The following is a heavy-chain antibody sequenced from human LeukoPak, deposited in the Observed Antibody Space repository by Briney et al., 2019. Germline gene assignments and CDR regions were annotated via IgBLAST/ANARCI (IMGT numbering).Heavy chain of an antibody. D-gene: IGHD3-3*01. CDR1: GGSFSGYY. Sequence: SETLSLTCAVYGGSFSGYYWSWIRQPPGKGLEWIGEINHSGSTNYNPSLKSRVTISVDTSKNQFSLKLSSVTAADTAVYYCAHSRAWSGYYPNAFDIWGQGTMVTVSS. V-gene: IGHV4-34*01. J-gene: IGHJ3*02. CDR2: INHSGST. CDR3: AHSRAWSGYYPNAFDI.